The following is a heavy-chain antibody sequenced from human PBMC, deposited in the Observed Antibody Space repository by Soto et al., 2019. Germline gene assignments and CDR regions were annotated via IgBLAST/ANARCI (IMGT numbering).Heavy chain of an antibody. CDR1: GGSISSSSYY. D-gene: IGHD3-3*02. CDR2: IYYSGST. J-gene: IGHJ6*03. CDR3: AKIRHYYMDV. V-gene: IGHV4-39*01. Sequence: SETLSLTCTVSGGSISSSSYYWGWIRQPPGKGLEWIGSIYYSGSTYYNPSLKSRVTISVDTSKNQFSLKLSSVTAADTAVYYCAKIRHYYMDVWGKGTTVTVSS.